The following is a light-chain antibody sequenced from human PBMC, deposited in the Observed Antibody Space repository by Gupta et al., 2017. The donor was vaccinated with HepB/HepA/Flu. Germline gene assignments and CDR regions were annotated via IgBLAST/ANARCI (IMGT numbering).Light chain of an antibody. J-gene: IGKJ2*01. CDR3: QHYGSSSMYT. CDR1: QSVSSSY. V-gene: IGKV3-20*01. Sequence: EIVLTRSPGTLALSPGERATLSCRASQSVSSSYLGWYQQKPGQAPRLLIYGASSRAIGIPDRFSGSGSGADFTLTISGLEPEDFAIYYCQHYGSSSMYTFGQGTKLEIK. CDR2: GAS.